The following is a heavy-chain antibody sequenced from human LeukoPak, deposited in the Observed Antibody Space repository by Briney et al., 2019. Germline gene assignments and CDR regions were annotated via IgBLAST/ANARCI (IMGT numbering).Heavy chain of an antibody. CDR2: IYTSGST. CDR1: GGSISSYY. V-gene: IGHV4-4*07. D-gene: IGHD3-22*01. CDR3: ARDGSPSYDSSGYLDY. Sequence: SETLPLTCTVSGGSISSYYWSWIRQPAGKGLEWIGRIYTSGSTNYNPSLKSRVTMSVDTSKNQFSLKLSSVTAADTAVYYCARDGSPSYDSSGYLDYWGQGTLVTVSS. J-gene: IGHJ4*02.